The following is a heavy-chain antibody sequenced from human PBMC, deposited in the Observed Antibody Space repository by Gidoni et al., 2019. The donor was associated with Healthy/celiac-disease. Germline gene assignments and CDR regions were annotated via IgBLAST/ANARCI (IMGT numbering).Heavy chain of an antibody. CDR3: ARDGEYCSGGSCLYDAFDI. CDR2: ISYDGSNK. V-gene: IGHV3-30-3*01. J-gene: IGHJ3*02. Sequence: QVQLVESGGGVVQPGRSLRLSCAASGFPFSGYAMHWVRQAPGKGLEWVAVISYDGSNKYYADSVKGRFTISRDNSKNTLYLQMNSLRAEDTAVYYCARDGEYCSGGSCLYDAFDIWGQGTMVTVSS. D-gene: IGHD2-15*01. CDR1: GFPFSGYA.